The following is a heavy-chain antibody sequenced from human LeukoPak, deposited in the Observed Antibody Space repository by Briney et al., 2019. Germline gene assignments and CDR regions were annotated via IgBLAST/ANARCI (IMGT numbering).Heavy chain of an antibody. D-gene: IGHD5-18*01. CDR3: ARGGGYSYGYTLSY. J-gene: IGHJ4*02. V-gene: IGHV4-59*01. CDR2: IYYSGGT. Sequence: SETLSLTCTVSGGSISSYYWSWIRQPPGKGLEWIGYIYYSGGTNYNPSLKSRVTISVDTSKNQFSLKLSSVTAADTAVYYCARGGGYSYGYTLSYWGQGTLVTVSS. CDR1: GGSISSYY.